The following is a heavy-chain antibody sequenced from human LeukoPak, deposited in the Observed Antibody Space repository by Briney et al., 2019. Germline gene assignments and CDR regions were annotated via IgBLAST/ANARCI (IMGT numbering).Heavy chain of an antibody. CDR3: ARDLGDFWSGYYPLFWY. CDR1: GFTFSSYS. CDR2: ISSSSSYI. D-gene: IGHD3-3*01. Sequence: GGSLRLSCAASGFTFSSYSMNWVRQAPGKGLEWVSSISSSSSYIYYADSVKGRFTISRDNAENSLYLQMNSLRAEDTAVYYCARDLGDFWSGYYPLFWYWGQGTLVTVSS. J-gene: IGHJ4*02. V-gene: IGHV3-21*01.